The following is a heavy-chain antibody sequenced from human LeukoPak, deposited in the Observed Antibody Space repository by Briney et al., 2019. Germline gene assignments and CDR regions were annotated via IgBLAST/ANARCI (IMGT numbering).Heavy chain of an antibody. V-gene: IGHV1-24*01. Sequence: ASVKVSCKVSGYTLTELSMHWVRQAPGKGLGWMGGFDPEDGETIYAQKFQGRVTMTEDTSTDTAYMELSSLRSEDTAVYYCATKDGYGDAFDIWGQGTMVTVSS. CDR3: ATKDGYGDAFDI. D-gene: IGHD5-24*01. J-gene: IGHJ3*02. CDR2: FDPEDGET. CDR1: GYTLTELS.